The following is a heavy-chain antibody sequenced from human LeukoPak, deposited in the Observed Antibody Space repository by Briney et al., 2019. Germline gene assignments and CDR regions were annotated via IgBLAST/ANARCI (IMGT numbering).Heavy chain of an antibody. CDR1: GYTFTGYV. CDR2: INPNIGGA. CDR3: ARGLERDSSGWYAAFDI. V-gene: IGHV1-2*02. D-gene: IGHD6-19*01. Sequence: ASVKVSCKPSGYTFTGYVMHWVRQAPGQGLEWMGWINPNIGGANYAQSFQCRVTMTRDTLISTAYMELTRLRSADTAVYSCARGLERDSSGWYAAFDIWGQGTMVSVSS. J-gene: IGHJ3*02.